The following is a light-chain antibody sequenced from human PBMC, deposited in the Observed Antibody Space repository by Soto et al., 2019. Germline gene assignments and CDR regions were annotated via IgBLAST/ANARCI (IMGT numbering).Light chain of an antibody. V-gene: IGKV1-39*01. CDR1: QSISSY. CDR3: QQSYISPWT. J-gene: IGKJ1*01. CDR2: AAS. Sequence: DIQMTQSPSSLSASVGDRVTITCRASQSISSYLNWYQQKPGKAPTLLIYAASSLQCGVPSRFSGSVSGTDFTLTISSLQPEDFASFFCQQSYISPWTFGQGTIVEI.